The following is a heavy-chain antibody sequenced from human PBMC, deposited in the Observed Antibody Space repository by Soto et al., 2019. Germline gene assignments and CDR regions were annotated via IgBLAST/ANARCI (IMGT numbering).Heavy chain of an antibody. CDR1: GGSVSSGSYY. V-gene: IGHV4-61*01. D-gene: IGHD3-16*01. CDR3: ARDAYGDPDAFDI. J-gene: IGHJ3*02. Sequence: SETLSLTCTVSGGSVSSGSYYWSWLRQPPGKGLEWIGYIYYSGSTNYNPSLKSRVTISVDTSKNQFSLKLSSVTAADTAVYDCARDAYGDPDAFDIWGQGTMVTV. CDR2: IYYSGST.